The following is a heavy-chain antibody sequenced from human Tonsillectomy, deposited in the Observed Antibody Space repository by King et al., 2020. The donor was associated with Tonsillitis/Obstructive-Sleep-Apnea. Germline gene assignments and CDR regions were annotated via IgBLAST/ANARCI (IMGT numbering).Heavy chain of an antibody. J-gene: IGHJ4*02. CDR1: GFTFSSYS. CDR3: ARVPGDYQGSDY. D-gene: IGHD4-17*01. Sequence: VQLVESGGGLVKPGGSLRLSCAASGFTFSSYSMNWVRQAPGKGLEWVSSISSSSSYIYYADSVKGRFTISRDNAKNSLYLQMNSLRAEDTAVYYCARVPGDYQGSDYWGQGTLVTVSS. CDR2: ISSSSSYI. V-gene: IGHV3-21*01.